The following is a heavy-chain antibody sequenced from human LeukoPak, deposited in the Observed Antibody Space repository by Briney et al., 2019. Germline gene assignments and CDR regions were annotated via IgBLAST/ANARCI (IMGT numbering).Heavy chain of an antibody. V-gene: IGHV3-9*03. Sequence: GGSLRLSCAASGLTFDDYAVHWVRQAPGKGLEWVSSISWNSGTLGYADSVKGRFTISRDNAKNSLYLQMNSLRPEDMAFYYCAKAGCSSTRCYANYWGQGTLVSVSS. J-gene: IGHJ4*02. CDR1: GLTFDDYA. D-gene: IGHD2-2*01. CDR2: ISWNSGTL. CDR3: AKAGCSSTRCYANY.